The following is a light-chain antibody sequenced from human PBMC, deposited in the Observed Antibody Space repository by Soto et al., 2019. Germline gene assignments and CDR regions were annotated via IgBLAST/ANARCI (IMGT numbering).Light chain of an antibody. Sequence: QSVLTQPASVSGSPGQSITISCTGTSSDVGSYNLVSWYQQHPGKAPKLMIYEGSKRPSGVSNRFSGSKSGNTASLTISGLQAEDEADYYCCSYAGSSTFGFDVFGTGTKVTV. CDR3: CSYAGSSTFGFDV. CDR1: SSDVGSYNL. V-gene: IGLV2-23*03. J-gene: IGLJ1*01. CDR2: EGS.